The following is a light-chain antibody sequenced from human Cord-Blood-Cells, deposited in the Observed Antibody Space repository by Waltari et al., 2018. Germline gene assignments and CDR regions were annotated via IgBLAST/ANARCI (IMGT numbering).Light chain of an antibody. CDR2: YDS. J-gene: IGLJ2*01. CDR1: KIGVKI. Sequence: SYVLTQPPSVSVAPGRTPRITCGGNKIGVKIVHGNQQKPGQAPVLVIYYDSDRPSGIPERFSGSNSGNTATLTISRVEAGDEADYYCQVWDSSSDHVVFGGGTKLTVL. V-gene: IGLV3-21*04. CDR3: QVWDSSSDHVV.